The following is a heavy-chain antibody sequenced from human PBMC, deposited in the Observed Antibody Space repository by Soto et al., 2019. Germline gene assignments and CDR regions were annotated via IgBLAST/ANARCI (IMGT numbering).Heavy chain of an antibody. CDR3: ARGQEVGAHFFDS. Sequence: VGSLRLSCEASGFTFSGFDMHWVRQPTGKGLEWVSTIGTAGDTYYAVSVKGRFTISRDNAKNSLSLQMNSPRAGDTAVYFCARGQEVGAHFFDSWGQGTQVTVSS. CDR1: GFTFSGFD. D-gene: IGHD2-15*01. J-gene: IGHJ4*02. CDR2: IGTAGDT. V-gene: IGHV3-13*01.